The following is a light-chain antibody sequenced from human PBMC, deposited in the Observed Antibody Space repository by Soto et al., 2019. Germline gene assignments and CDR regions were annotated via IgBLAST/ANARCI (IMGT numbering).Light chain of an antibody. CDR1: NIGSKS. CDR2: YDS. CDR3: QVWDSSSDHPVV. J-gene: IGLJ2*01. V-gene: IGLV3-21*04. Sequence: SYELTQPPSVSVAPGKTARITCGGHNIGSKSVHGYQQEPGQAPVLVIYYDSDRPSGIPERFSGSNSGNTATLTISRVEAGDEADYYCQVWDSSSDHPVVFGGGTKLTVL.